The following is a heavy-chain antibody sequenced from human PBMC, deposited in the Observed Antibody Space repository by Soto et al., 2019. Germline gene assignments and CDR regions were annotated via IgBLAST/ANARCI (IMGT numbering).Heavy chain of an antibody. D-gene: IGHD2-8*01. V-gene: IGHV3-33*05. CDR3: AREDDRPDNGLDV. CDR1: GFTFSNYG. CDR2: ILNDGSDQ. J-gene: IGHJ3*01. Sequence: QVQLVESGGGVVQPGRSLRLSCAASGFTFSNYGMHWVRQAPGKGLEWLAVILNDGSDQNYGDSVKGRVTISRDNSKNTLYLQINSLRVEDTAVYYCAREDDRPDNGLDVWGQGTMVTVSS.